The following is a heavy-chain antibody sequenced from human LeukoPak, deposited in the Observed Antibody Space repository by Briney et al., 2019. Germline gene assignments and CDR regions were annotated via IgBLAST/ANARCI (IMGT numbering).Heavy chain of an antibody. V-gene: IGHV3-23*01. J-gene: IGHJ4*02. CDR3: TRDSDSGYAFH. D-gene: IGHD5-12*01. Sequence: PGGALRLSCAASGFTFSSYAMSWVRQAPGKGLEWVSGISDSGGSTLYADSVKGRFTISRDNAKNALYLQMNSLRAEDTAVYYCTRDSDSGYAFHWGQGTLATVSS. CDR2: ISDSGGST. CDR1: GFTFSSYA.